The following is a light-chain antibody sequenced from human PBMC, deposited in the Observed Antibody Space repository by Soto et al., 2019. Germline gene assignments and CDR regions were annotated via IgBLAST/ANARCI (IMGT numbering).Light chain of an antibody. Sequence: QSVLTQPASVSGSPGQSITISCTGTSSDVGAYTFVSWYQQHPDKVPKLMIFDVSRRPSGVSDRFSGSKSGNTASLTISGRQPEDEADYYCSSYTSSSTHVFGSGTKVTVL. CDR1: SSDVGAYTF. CDR2: DVS. V-gene: IGLV2-14*03. CDR3: SSYTSSSTHV. J-gene: IGLJ1*01.